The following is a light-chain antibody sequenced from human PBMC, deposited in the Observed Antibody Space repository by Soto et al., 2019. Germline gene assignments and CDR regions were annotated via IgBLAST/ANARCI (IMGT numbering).Light chain of an antibody. J-gene: IGLJ2*01. CDR1: RSNIGAGYD. Sequence: QSVLTQPPSVSGAPGQRVTISCTGSRSNIGAGYDVHWYQQLPGTAPKLLIYGNSNRPSGVPDRFSGSKSGTSASLAITGLQAEDEADYYCQSYDSSLSGYVVFGGGTKVIVL. CDR2: GNS. V-gene: IGLV1-40*01. CDR3: QSYDSSLSGYVV.